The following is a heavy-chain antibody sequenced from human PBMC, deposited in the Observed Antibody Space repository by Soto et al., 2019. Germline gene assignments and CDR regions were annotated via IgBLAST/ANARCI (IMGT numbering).Heavy chain of an antibody. V-gene: IGHV1-2*04. CDR1: GYTFTGYY. CDR3: ARDKGGCSSTSCYAWFDP. D-gene: IGHD2-2*01. Sequence: GASVKVSCKASGYTFTGYYMHWVRQAPGQGLEWMGWINPNSGGTNYAQKFQGWVTMTRDTSISTAYMELSRLRSDDTAVYYCARDKGGCSSTSCYAWFDPWGQGTLVTVSS. CDR2: INPNSGGT. J-gene: IGHJ5*02.